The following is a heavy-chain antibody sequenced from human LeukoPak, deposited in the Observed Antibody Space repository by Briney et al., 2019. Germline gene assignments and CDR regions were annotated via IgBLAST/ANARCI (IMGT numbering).Heavy chain of an antibody. Sequence: ASVKVSCKASGYTFTGYYMHWVRQAPGQGLEWMGWINSNSGGTNYAQKFQGRVTMTRDTSISTAYMELSRLRSDDTAVYYCARDYDSSGYYSGYWFDPWGQGTLVTVSS. D-gene: IGHD3-22*01. CDR1: GYTFTGYY. CDR3: ARDYDSSGYYSGYWFDP. V-gene: IGHV1-2*02. CDR2: INSNSGGT. J-gene: IGHJ5*02.